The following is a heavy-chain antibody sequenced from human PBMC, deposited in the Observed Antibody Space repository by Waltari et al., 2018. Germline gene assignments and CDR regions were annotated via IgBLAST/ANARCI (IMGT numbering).Heavy chain of an antibody. D-gene: IGHD2-15*01. V-gene: IGHV3-21*01. CDR1: TFNFRTYT. CDR3: AREGTLGYCGDVSCYYFDF. CDR2: ISSSSTYI. J-gene: IGHJ4*02. Sequence: EVQLVESGGGLVKPGGSLRLSCAASTFNFRTYTMNWVREAPGKGLEWVSSISSSSTYINYADSVKGRFTISRDNAKNSLYLQMDNLRAEDTAVYYCAREGTLGYCGDVSCYYFDFWGQGTLVTVSS.